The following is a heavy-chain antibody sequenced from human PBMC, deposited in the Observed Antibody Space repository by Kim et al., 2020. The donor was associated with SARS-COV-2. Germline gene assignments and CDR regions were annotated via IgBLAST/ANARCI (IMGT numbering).Heavy chain of an antibody. CDR2: XXYDGSNK. D-gene: IGHD6-13*01. CDR3: XXDAXXXSSXXXY. J-gene: IGHJ4*01. V-gene: IGHV3-30*03. CDR1: GFTFSSYG. Sequence: GGSLRLSCAASGFTFSSYGMHWVRQAPGKGLXXVAVXXYDGSNKYYADSVKGRXXXSRXXXKNXXXLXXXSLXXXDTXXXYXXXDAXXXSSXXXY.